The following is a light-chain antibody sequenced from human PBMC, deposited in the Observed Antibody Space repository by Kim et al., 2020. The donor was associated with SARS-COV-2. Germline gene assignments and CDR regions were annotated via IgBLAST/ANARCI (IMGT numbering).Light chain of an antibody. CDR1: SGNIGDNY. V-gene: IGLV6-57*03. J-gene: IGLJ2*01. CDR2: EDD. Sequence: GKTVTISCTRSSGNIGDNYVQWYQQRPGGGPTTVVYEDDQRPSGVPDRFSGSIDSSSNSASLTISELKTEDEADYYCQSYNRSIVVFGGGTQLTVL. CDR3: QSYNRSIVV.